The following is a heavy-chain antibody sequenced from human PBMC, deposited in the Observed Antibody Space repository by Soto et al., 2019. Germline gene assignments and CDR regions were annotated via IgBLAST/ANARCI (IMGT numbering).Heavy chain of an antibody. V-gene: IGHV1-69*13. CDR1: GGTFSSYA. Sequence: SVKVSCKASGGTFSSYAISWVRQAPGQGLEWMGGIIPIFCTANYAQKFQGRVTITADESTSTAYMELSSLRSEDTAVYYCARARVGVTYRYYDAFDIWGQGTMVTVSS. D-gene: IGHD1-26*01. CDR3: ARARVGVTYRYYDAFDI. J-gene: IGHJ3*02. CDR2: IIPIFCTA.